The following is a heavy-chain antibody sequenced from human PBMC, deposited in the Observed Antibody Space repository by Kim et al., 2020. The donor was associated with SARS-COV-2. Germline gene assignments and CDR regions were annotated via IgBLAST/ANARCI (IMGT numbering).Heavy chain of an antibody. Sequence: SETLSLTCTVSGGSIDLHFWTWVRQSPGKGLEWIGSIHNSGRTKYNPSLKSRVALSIDTSENRFSLEVNSASAADTAIYYCARVGGDDVFDIWGQGTMVT. CDR1: GGSIDLHF. J-gene: IGHJ3*02. CDR3: ARVGGDDVFDI. V-gene: IGHV4-59*11. CDR2: IHNSGRT.